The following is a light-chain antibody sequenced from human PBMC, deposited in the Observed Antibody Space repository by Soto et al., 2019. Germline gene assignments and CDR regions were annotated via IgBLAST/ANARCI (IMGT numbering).Light chain of an antibody. CDR1: SSTVGGFDH. CDR2: DVS. CDR3: NSFTTTNTYV. J-gene: IGLJ1*01. Sequence: QSLLAQPPSVSGSPGQSITISCTGTSSTVGGFDHVSWYQQHPGKVPRLLIYDVSSRPSGVSDRFSGSKSGNTASLTISGLQAEDEADYYCNSFTTTNTYVFGTGTKVTVL. V-gene: IGLV2-14*03.